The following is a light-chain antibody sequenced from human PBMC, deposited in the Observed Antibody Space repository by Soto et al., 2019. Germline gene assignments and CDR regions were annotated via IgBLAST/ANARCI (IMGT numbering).Light chain of an antibody. CDR1: QAITNQ. V-gene: IGKV1-33*01. CDR2: DAS. J-gene: IGKJ2*03. CDR3: QHFATLPYS. Sequence: DIQMAQSPSSLSAFVGDSVTVTCPASQAITNQLNWYQQQPGKAPKLLIYDASSLERGLPSRFRGSGSGTVFILTITSLQPEDVATYYCQHFATLPYSFGQGTKLEI.